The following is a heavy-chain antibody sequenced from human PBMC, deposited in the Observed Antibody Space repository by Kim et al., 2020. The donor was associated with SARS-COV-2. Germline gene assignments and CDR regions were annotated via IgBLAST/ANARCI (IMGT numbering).Heavy chain of an antibody. CDR1: GYTLTELS. Sequence: ASVKVSCKVSGYTLTELSMHWVRQAPGKGLEWMGGFDPEDGETIYAQKFQGRVTMTEDTSTDTAYMELSSLRSEDTAVYYCAKAIAVAGTTIYYYYGMDVWGQGTTVTVSS. CDR2: FDPEDGET. D-gene: IGHD6-19*01. CDR3: AKAIAVAGTTIYYYYGMDV. V-gene: IGHV1-24*01. J-gene: IGHJ6*02.